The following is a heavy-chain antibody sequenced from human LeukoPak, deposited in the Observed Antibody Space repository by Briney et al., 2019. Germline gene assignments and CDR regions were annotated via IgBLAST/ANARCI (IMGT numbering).Heavy chain of an antibody. J-gene: IGHJ5*02. V-gene: IGHV3-48*02. D-gene: IGHD3-22*01. CDR2: ISSSSAMI. CDR1: GFTFSDYG. CDR3: ARKNDYDSSGYHNWLDP. Sequence: GGSLRLSCAASGFTFSDYGMHWVRQAPGKGLEWVSYISSSSAMIYYADSVKGRFTISRDNAKNSLYLQMSSLRDEDTAVYYCARKNDYDSSGYHNWLDPWGQGTLVTVSS.